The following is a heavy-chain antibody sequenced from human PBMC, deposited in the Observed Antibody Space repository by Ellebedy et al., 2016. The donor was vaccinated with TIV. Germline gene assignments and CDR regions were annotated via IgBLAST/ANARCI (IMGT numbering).Heavy chain of an antibody. CDR2: IDPFDSYT. Sequence: GESLKISXQAFGYSFSRSWVTWVRQVPGKGLEWMGRIDPFDSYTVYSPAFEGHVSFSVDLSINTTYLKWGSLKASDTAIYYCARRRTGAVAGIGDNFFDSWGQGTLVTVSS. CDR1: GYSFSRSW. J-gene: IGHJ5*01. V-gene: IGHV5-10-1*01. D-gene: IGHD6-19*01. CDR3: ARRRTGAVAGIGDNFFDS.